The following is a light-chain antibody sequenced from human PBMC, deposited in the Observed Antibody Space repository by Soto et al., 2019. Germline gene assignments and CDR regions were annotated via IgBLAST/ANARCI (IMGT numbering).Light chain of an antibody. V-gene: IGKV3-11*01. CDR3: QQCNNWPRT. CDR2: DTS. J-gene: IGKJ1*01. CDR1: QSVSKY. Sequence: EIVVTQSPATLSLSPGERATLSCRASQSVSKYLAWYQQKPGQAPRLLIYDTSDRATGIPDRFSGGGSGTDFTLTISSLEPEDFAVYYCQQCNNWPRTFGQGTKVEIK.